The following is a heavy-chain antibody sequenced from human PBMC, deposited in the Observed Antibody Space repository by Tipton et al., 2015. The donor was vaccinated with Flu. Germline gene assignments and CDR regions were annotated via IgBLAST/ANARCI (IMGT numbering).Heavy chain of an antibody. CDR2: IYSGGST. D-gene: IGHD6-13*01. J-gene: IGHJ6*02. Sequence: SLRLSCAASGFAVSSNYISWVRQAPGKGLEWVSVIYSGGSTYYADSVKGRFTSSRDNSKNTLYLQMNSLRAEDTAVYYCARGGPLRYSSRMKYGMDVWGQGTTVTVSS. V-gene: IGHV3-66*02. CDR3: ARGGPLRYSSRMKYGMDV. CDR1: GFAVSSNY.